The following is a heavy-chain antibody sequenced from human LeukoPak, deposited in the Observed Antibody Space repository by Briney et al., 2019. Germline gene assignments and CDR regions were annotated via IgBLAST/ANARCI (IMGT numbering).Heavy chain of an antibody. CDR3: ARNENSGWGYFDY. Sequence: GGSLRLSCAVSGFTFSGFWMSWSREAPGKGVEWVSFIGGSNGITFYVGSVKGRFTISRDNSKDTLYLQMNSLRAEDTAVYYCARNENSGWGYFDYWGQGTLVTVSS. V-gene: IGHV3-23*01. D-gene: IGHD5-12*01. CDR1: GFTFSGFW. CDR2: IGGSNGIT. J-gene: IGHJ4*02.